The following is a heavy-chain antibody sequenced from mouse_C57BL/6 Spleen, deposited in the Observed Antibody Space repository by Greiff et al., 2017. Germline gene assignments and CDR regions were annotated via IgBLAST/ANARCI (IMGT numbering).Heavy chain of an antibody. D-gene: IGHD2-2*01. CDR3: ARRARVTTPDGYLDV. J-gene: IGHJ1*03. CDR1: GYTFTSYW. CDR2: IHPNSGST. Sequence: QVQLQQPGAELVKPGASVKLSCKASGYTFTSYWMHWVKQRPGQGLEWIGMIHPNSGSTNYNEKFKSKATLTVDKSSSTAYMQLSSLTSGDSAVYDCARRARVTTPDGYLDVWGTGTTVTVSS. V-gene: IGHV1-64*01.